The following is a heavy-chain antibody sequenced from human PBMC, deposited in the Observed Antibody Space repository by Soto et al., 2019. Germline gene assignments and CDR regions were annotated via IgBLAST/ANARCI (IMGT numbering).Heavy chain of an antibody. CDR3: SRDGITKSSSPFVTGH. V-gene: IGHV4-61*01. J-gene: IGHJ4*02. CDR1: GGSVSSGNYY. Sequence: ASETLSLTCTVSGGSVSSGNYYCSWILHPPGKGLGWIGYIYYSVSTNYNPSLKRRVTISTDPSKNKLTLTLDSVTAADTAVYYFSRDGITKSSSPFVTGHWGRGTLVTVSS. CDR2: IYYSVST. D-gene: IGHD6-6*01.